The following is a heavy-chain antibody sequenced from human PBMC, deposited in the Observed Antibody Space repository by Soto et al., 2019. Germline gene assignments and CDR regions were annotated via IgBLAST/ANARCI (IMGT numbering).Heavy chain of an antibody. V-gene: IGHV4-39*01. CDR1: GSSGSSSRYY. CDR3: ASGLGWFDP. Sequence: SGTLSLPSTFSGSSGSSSRYYWCWIRQPPGKGLEWIGSLYYSEATYYNPSLKSRVTISVDTSKNQFSLKLNSVTAADTAVYYCASGLGWFDPWRQGTLVNGSA. CDR2: LYYSEAT. J-gene: IGHJ5*02.